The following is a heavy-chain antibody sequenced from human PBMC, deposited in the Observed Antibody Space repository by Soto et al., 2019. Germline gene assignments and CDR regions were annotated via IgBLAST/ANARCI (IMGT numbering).Heavy chain of an antibody. V-gene: IGHV3-21*01. J-gene: IGHJ6*02. CDR3: ARDGQQQLAYYYYGMDV. D-gene: IGHD6-13*01. Sequence: GGSLRLSCAASGFTFSSYSMNWVRQAPGKGLEWVSSISSSSSYIYYADSVKGRFTISRDNAKNSLYLQMNSLRAEDTAVYYCARDGQQQLAYYYYGMDVWGQGTTVTVSS. CDR1: GFTFSSYS. CDR2: ISSSSSYI.